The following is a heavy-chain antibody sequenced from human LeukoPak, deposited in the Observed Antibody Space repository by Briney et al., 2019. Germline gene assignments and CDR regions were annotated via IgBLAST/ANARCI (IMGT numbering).Heavy chain of an antibody. CDR2: IYTSGST. J-gene: IGHJ3*02. D-gene: IGHD2-15*01. CDR3: ARDALPPYCSGGSCYSKAFDI. Sequence: SSETLSLTCTVSGGSISSYYWSWIRQPAGKGLEWIGRIYTSGSTNYNPPLKSRVTMSVDTSKNQFSLKLSSVTAADTAVYYCARDALPPYCSGGSCYSKAFDIWGQGTMVTVSS. V-gene: IGHV4-4*07. CDR1: GGSISSYY.